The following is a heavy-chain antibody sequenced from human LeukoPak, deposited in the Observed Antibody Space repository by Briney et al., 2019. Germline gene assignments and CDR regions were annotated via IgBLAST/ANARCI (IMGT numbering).Heavy chain of an antibody. CDR2: ISSSSSYI. Sequence: GGSLRLSCAASGFTFSSYSMNWVRQAPGKGLEWVSSISSSSSYIYYADSVKGRFTISRDNAKNSLYLQMNSLRAEDTAVYYCARDLAGYYGSGSYYYYDYWGQGTLVTVSS. D-gene: IGHD3-10*01. CDR3: ARDLAGYYGSGSYYYYDY. CDR1: GFTFSSYS. V-gene: IGHV3-21*01. J-gene: IGHJ4*02.